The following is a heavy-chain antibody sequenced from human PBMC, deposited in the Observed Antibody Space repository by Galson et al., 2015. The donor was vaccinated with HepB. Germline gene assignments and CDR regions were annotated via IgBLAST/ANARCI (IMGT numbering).Heavy chain of an antibody. CDR1: GYTFTSYG. CDR2: IIPIFGTA. CDR3: ARDGYCSGGSCYRGAFDI. D-gene: IGHD2-15*01. V-gene: IGHV1-69*13. Sequence: SVKVSCKASGYTFTSYGISWVRQAPGQGLEWMGGIIPIFGTANYAQKFQGRVTITADESTSTAYMELSSLRSGDTAVYYCARDGYCSGGSCYRGAFDIWGQGTMVTVSS. J-gene: IGHJ3*02.